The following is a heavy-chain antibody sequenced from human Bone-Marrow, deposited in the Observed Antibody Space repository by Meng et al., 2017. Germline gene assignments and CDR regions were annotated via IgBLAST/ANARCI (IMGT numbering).Heavy chain of an antibody. D-gene: IGHD1-26*01. Sequence: QGQLVESGGGVVQPGRSLRVTCAASGFSFSNYAMHWVRQAPGKGLEWVALISYDGSNKYYADSVKGRFTISRDNSKNTLYLEMNSLRAEDTAVYYCARDAVGAIDYWGQGTRVTCYS. J-gene: IGHJ4*02. CDR3: ARDAVGAIDY. CDR1: GFSFSNYA. V-gene: IGHV3-30*04. CDR2: ISYDGSNK.